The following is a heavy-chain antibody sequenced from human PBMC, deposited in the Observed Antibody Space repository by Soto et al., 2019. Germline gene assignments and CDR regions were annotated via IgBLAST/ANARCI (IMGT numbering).Heavy chain of an antibody. J-gene: IGHJ4*02. V-gene: IGHV4-4*07. Sequence: SQTFSLTCSVSDASIDRFYCSLIRQPAGKGLEWIGHIYSSGLTNYNPSLKSRVTMSVDSSKSQLSLTLTYTTAPDTAVYYFAREWELPRFDSWDPAPLVTGSS. CDR2: IYSSGLT. CDR1: DASIDRFY. D-gene: IGHD1-26*01. CDR3: AREWELPRFDS.